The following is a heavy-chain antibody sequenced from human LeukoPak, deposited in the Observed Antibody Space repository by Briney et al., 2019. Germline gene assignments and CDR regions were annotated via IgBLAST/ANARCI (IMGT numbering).Heavy chain of an antibody. CDR2: IWYDGSNK. D-gene: IGHD1-1*01. J-gene: IGHJ4*02. V-gene: IGHV3-33*01. CDR1: GFSFSSYG. Sequence: GGSLRLSCAASGFSFSSYGMHWVRQAPGKGLEWVAVIWYDGSNKYYADSVKGRFTIYRDNSKNTLYLQMNSLRADDTAVYYCARDIIAFSQPISLDYWGQGTLVTVSS. CDR3: ARDIIAFSQPISLDY.